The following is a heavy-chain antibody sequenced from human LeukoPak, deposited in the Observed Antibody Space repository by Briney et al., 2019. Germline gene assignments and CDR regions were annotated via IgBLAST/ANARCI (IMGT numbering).Heavy chain of an antibody. Sequence: ASVKVSCKASGLTFSRSGITWVRQAPGEGLERMGWISGNNGITNYDQRFQDRVTMTTDTSTSTGYMELRSLRSDDTAVYYCARLQLWSDVRFDAWGQGTLVIVSA. V-gene: IGHV1-18*01. CDR1: GLTFSRSG. D-gene: IGHD1-1*01. J-gene: IGHJ5*02. CDR3: ARLQLWSDVRFDA. CDR2: ISGNNGIT.